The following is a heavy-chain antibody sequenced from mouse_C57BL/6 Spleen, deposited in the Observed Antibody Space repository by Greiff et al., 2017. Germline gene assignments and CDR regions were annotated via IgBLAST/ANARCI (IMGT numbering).Heavy chain of an antibody. V-gene: IGHV5-17*01. CDR1: GFTFSDYG. Sequence: EVQRVESGGGLVKPGGSLKLSCAASGFTFSDYGMHWVRQAPEKGLEWVAYISSGSSTIYYADTVKGRFTISRDNAKNTLFLQMTSLRSEDTAMYYCASYSNYYYAMDYWGQGTSVTVSS. CDR3: ASYSNYYYAMDY. J-gene: IGHJ4*01. D-gene: IGHD2-5*01. CDR2: ISSGSSTI.